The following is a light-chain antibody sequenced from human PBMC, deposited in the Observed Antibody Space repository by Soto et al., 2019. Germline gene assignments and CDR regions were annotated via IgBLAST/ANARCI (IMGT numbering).Light chain of an antibody. CDR2: CAS. J-gene: IGKJ4*01. CDR1: QSVLYSSNNKNY. CDR3: QQYYSTPLT. Sequence: DIVMTQSPDSLAVSLGERATINCKSSQSVLYSSNNKNYLVWYQQTPGQPPKLLLYCASTRESGVPDRFSGSGSGTDFTLTISSLQAEDVAVYYCQQYYSTPLTFGGGTKVEIK. V-gene: IGKV4-1*01.